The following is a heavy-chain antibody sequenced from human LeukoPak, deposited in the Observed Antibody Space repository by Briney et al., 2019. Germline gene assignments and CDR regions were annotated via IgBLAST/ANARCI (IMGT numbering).Heavy chain of an antibody. J-gene: IGHJ3*02. D-gene: IGHD6-19*01. CDR1: GFIFRSYA. CDR2: ISGSGGST. CDR3: AKFRSSGWRDAFDI. Sequence: PGGSLRLSCAATGFIFRSYAMSWVRQAPGKGLEWVSAISGSGGSTYYADSVKGRFTISRDNSKNTLYLQMNSLRAEDTAVYYCAKFRSSGWRDAFDIWGQGTMVTVSS. V-gene: IGHV3-23*01.